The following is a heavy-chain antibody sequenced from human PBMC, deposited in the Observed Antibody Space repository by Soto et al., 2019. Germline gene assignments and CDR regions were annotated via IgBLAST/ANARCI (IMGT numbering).Heavy chain of an antibody. V-gene: IGHV1-69*06. CDR1: GGTFSSYA. CDR3: AREATSSGYFALDY. D-gene: IGHD5-12*01. J-gene: IGHJ4*02. CDR2: IIPIFGTT. Sequence: SVKVSCKASGGTFSSYAISWVRQAPGQGLEWLGGIIPIFGTTHYAQKFQGRVTFTAAKSTNTAYMELSSLTSDDTAVYYCAREATSSGYFALDYWGQGTLVTVS.